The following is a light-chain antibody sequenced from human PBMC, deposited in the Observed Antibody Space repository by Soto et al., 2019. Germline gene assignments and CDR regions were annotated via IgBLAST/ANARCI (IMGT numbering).Light chain of an antibody. J-gene: IGKJ1*01. V-gene: IGKV3-20*01. CDR2: GAS. CDR1: QSVSNNY. CDR3: KKYSSSRT. Sequence: EIVLTQAPGTLSRSAGEMATLSGGASQSVSNNYLAWYQQKPGQAPRLLIYGASNRATGIPDRFSGSGSGTDFTLTIRRLEPEDFAVYYCKKYSSSRTLGQGTKVDIK.